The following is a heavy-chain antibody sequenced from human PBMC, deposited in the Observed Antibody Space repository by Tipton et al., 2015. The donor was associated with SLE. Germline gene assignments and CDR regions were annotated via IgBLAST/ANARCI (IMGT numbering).Heavy chain of an antibody. CDR1: GGSISSYY. D-gene: IGHD1-26*01. CDR2: IYYSGST. V-gene: IGHV4-31*03. CDR3: ARDGRGYYYMDV. Sequence: TLSLTCTVSGGSISSYYLSWIRQHPGKGLEWIGYIYYSGSTYYNPSLQSRVTISVDTSKNQFSLKLSSVTAADTAVYYCARDGRGYYYMDVWGKGTTVTVSS. J-gene: IGHJ6*03.